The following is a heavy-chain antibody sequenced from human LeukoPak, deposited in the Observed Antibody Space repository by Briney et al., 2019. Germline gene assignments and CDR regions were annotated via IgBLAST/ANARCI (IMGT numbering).Heavy chain of an antibody. CDR3: AREFRRYCSGGNCYSPLEYAFDI. CDR1: GYTFTGYY. D-gene: IGHD2-15*01. J-gene: IGHJ3*02. CDR2: INPNSGGT. V-gene: IGHV1-2*02. Sequence: ASVKVSCKASGYTFTGYYMHWVRQAPGQGLEWMGWINPNSGGTNYAQRFQGRVTMTRDTSISTAYMELSRLRSNDTAVYYCAREFRRYCSGGNCYSPLEYAFDIWGQGTMVTVSS.